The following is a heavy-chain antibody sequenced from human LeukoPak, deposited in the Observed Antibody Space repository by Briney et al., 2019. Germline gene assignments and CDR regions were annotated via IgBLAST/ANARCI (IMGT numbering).Heavy chain of an antibody. D-gene: IGHD3-16*01. CDR2: VYTSGNT. Sequence: PSETLSLTCTVSGGSINSGGYYWNWIRQPAGKGLEWIGRVYTSGNTNYNPSLKSRVTISVDTSKNQFSLKLSSVTAADTAVYYCVSDKRMAGLYAAFDIWGQGTMVTVSS. V-gene: IGHV4-61*02. CDR3: VSDKRMAGLYAAFDI. CDR1: GGSINSGGYY. J-gene: IGHJ3*02.